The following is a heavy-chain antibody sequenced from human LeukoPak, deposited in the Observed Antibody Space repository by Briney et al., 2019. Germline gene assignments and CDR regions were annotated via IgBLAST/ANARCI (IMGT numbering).Heavy chain of an antibody. CDR1: GGSFSGYY. CDR3: ARLGEYQLTIDY. V-gene: IGHV4-34*01. CDR2: INHSGST. D-gene: IGHD2-2*01. Sequence: PSETLSLTCAVYGGSFSGYYWSWTRQPPGKGLEWIGEINHSGSTNYNPSLKSRVTISVDTSKNQFSLKLSSVTAADTAVYYCARLGEYQLTIDYWGQGTLVTVSS. J-gene: IGHJ4*02.